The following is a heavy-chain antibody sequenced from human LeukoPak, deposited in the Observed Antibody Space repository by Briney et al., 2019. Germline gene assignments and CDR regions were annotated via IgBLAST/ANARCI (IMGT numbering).Heavy chain of an antibody. CDR1: GFTFSSYG. D-gene: IGHD2-21*02. Sequence: GRSLRLSCSALGFTFSSYGMHWVRQAPGKGLEWVAVISYDGSNKYYADSVKGRFTISRDNSKNTLYLQMNSLRAEDTAVYYCAKDPGDSEAPNAFDIWGQGTMVTVSS. J-gene: IGHJ3*02. V-gene: IGHV3-30*18. CDR2: ISYDGSNK. CDR3: AKDPGDSEAPNAFDI.